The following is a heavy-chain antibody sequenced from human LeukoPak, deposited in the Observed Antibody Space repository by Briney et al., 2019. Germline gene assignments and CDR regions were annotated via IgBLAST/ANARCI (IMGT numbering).Heavy chain of an antibody. D-gene: IGHD6-13*01. J-gene: IGHJ6*02. CDR2: IYSGGST. CDR3: ARDYLQQLALGDYYYYGMDV. Sequence: GGSLRLSCAASGFTVSSNYMSWVRQAPGKGLEWVSVIYSGGSTYYADSVKGRFTISRDNSKNTLYLQMNSLRAEDTAVYYCARDYLQQLALGDYYYYGMDVWGQGTTVTVSS. CDR1: GFTVSSNY. V-gene: IGHV3-53*01.